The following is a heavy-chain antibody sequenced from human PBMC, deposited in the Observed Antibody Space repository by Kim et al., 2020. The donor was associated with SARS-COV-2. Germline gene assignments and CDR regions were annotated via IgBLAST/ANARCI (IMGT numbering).Heavy chain of an antibody. CDR3: AREGYSSGYDY. J-gene: IGHJ4*02. CDR1: GYSISSGYY. CDR2: IYHSGST. Sequence: SETLSLTCTVSGYSISSGYYWGWIRQPPGKGLEWIGSIYHSGSTYYNPSLKSRVTISVDTSKNQFSLKLSSVTAADTAVYYCAREGYSSGYDYWGQGTLVTVSS. V-gene: IGHV4-38-2*02. D-gene: IGHD6-19*01.